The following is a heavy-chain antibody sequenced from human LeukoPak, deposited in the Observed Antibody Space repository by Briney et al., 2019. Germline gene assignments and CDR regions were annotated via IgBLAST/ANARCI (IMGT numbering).Heavy chain of an antibody. CDR2: IYYSGST. Sequence: SETLSLTCTVSGGSISSYYWSWIRQPAGKGLEWIGYIYYSGSTYYNPSLKSRVTISVDTSKNQFSLKLSSVTAADTAVYYRATTDCSSTSCHYYYYYMDVWGKGTTVTVSS. J-gene: IGHJ6*03. D-gene: IGHD2-2*01. CDR3: ATTDCSSTSCHYYYYYMDV. V-gene: IGHV4-59*06. CDR1: GGSISSYY.